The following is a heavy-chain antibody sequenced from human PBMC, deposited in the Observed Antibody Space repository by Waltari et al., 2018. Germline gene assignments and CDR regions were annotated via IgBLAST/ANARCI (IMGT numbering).Heavy chain of an antibody. CDR3: ARDHYYSKDV. Sequence: EVQLVESGGGLVQPGGSLRLSCEASGFIFRTYWMHWVRQAPGKGLVWCSRICNGDGSDTSYADSVKGRFTISRDNAKNTLYLQMNSLRAEDTGVYYCARDHYYSKDVWGTGTTVTVSS. V-gene: IGHV3-74*01. CDR2: ICNGDGSDT. J-gene: IGHJ6*04. CDR1: GFIFRTYW.